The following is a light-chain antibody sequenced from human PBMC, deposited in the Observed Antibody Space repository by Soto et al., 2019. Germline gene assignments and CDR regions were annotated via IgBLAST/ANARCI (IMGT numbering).Light chain of an antibody. CDR2: GIS. J-gene: IGKJ5*01. CDR1: QSVSSSY. CDR3: QQRQYWPPIT. Sequence: EIVLTQSPGTLSLSPGERATLSCRASQSVSSSYLAWYQQKPGQAPRLLMYGISRRATGIPDRFSGSGSGTNFTLTISSLEPEDFAIYYCQQRQYWPPITFGQGTRLEIK. V-gene: IGKV3D-20*02.